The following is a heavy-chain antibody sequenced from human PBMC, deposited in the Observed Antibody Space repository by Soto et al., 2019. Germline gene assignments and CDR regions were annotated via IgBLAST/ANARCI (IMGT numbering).Heavy chain of an antibody. CDR2: IHDSGST. CDR3: ARGWDAGY. Sequence: QVQLQESGPGLVKPSETLSLTCTVSGGSVGSGRHYWSWIRQPPGKGLEWIGYIHDSGSTNYVSSLKSGVTISADPSRNQFFLKVYSVTAADTAVYYCARGWDAGYWGQGTLVTVSS. CDR1: GGSVGSGRHY. J-gene: IGHJ4*02. D-gene: IGHD6-19*01. V-gene: IGHV4-61*01.